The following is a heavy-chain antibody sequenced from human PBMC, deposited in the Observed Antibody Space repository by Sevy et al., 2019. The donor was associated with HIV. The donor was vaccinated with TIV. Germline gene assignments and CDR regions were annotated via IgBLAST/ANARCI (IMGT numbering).Heavy chain of an antibody. CDR2: VSQSGSA. D-gene: IGHD2-15*01. J-gene: IGHJ4*01. V-gene: IGHV4-34*01. CDR3: ARGPHFGPEYCSGGTCPTIDF. CDR1: GVSFSDYY. Sequence: SETLSLTCAVSGVSFSDYYWAWIRQAPGKGLEWIGEVSQSGSANYNPSLRSRVIMSLDTSKNHVSLKLTSVTAADTAMYYCARGPHFGPEYCSGGTCPTIDFWSQGTLVTVSS.